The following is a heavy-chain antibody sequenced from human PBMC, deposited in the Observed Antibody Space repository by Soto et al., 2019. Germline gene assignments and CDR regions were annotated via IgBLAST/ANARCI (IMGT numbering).Heavy chain of an antibody. Sequence: QLQLQESGSGVVKTSETLSLTCTVSGASITYGAFSWSWIRQSPGKGLEWLGYISHLETTYFHPSFKSRLTMSIDRARNQFSLRRTSVTAADVAVYYCARGGGYDPFDSWGQGVLVTVS. CDR2: ISHLETT. V-gene: IGHV4-30-2*06. J-gene: IGHJ4*02. D-gene: IGHD5-12*01. CDR3: ARGGGYDPFDS. CDR1: GASITYGAFS.